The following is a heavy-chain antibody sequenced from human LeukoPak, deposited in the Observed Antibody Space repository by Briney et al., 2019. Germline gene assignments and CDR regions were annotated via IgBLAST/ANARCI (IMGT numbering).Heavy chain of an antibody. D-gene: IGHD1-26*01. Sequence: GGSLRLSCAASGFTFSSYGMHWVRQAPGKGLEWVAVISYDGSNKYYADSVKGRFTISRDNSKNTLYLQMNSLRAEDTAIYYCARDPYNGNYGDPYYYYMDVWGKGTTVTISS. V-gene: IGHV3-30*03. CDR1: GFTFSSYG. J-gene: IGHJ6*03. CDR3: ARDPYNGNYGDPYYYYMDV. CDR2: ISYDGSNK.